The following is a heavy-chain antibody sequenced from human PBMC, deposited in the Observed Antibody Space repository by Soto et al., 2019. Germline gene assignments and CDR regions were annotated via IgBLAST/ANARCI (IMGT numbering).Heavy chain of an antibody. CDR2: ISGSGGST. J-gene: IGHJ4*02. D-gene: IGHD1-1*01. CDR1: GFTFSSYA. Sequence: PGGTLGISCAAPGFTFSSYAMSWASQAPGKWLEWVSAISGSGGSTYYADSVKGRFTISRDNSKNTLYLQMNSLRAEDTAVYYCSKDNIGGPTSHNDYWGQGALGTVS. V-gene: IGHV3-23*01. CDR3: SKDNIGGPTSHNDY.